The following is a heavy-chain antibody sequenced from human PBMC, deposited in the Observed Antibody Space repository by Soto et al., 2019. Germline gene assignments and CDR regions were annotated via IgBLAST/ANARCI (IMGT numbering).Heavy chain of an antibody. CDR3: ARDHTGNYYYYYGMDV. V-gene: IGHV3-33*01. CDR1: GFPFSSYG. CDR2: IWYDGSNK. Sequence: LRLSCAASGFPFSSYGMHWVRQAPGKGLEWVAVIWYDGSNKYYADSVKGRFTISRDNSKNTLYLQMNSLRAEDTAVYYCARDHTGNYYYYYGMDVWGQGTTVTVSS. J-gene: IGHJ6*02.